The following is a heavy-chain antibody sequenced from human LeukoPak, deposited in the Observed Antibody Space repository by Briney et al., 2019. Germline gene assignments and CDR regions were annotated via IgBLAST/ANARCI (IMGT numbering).Heavy chain of an antibody. Sequence: ASVKVPCKASGYTFTGYYMHWVRQAPGQGLEWMGWINPNSGGTNYAQKFQGRVTMTRDTSISTAYMELSRLRSDDTAVYYCARGTNRRYCSSTSCYTNWFDPWGQGTLVTVSS. V-gene: IGHV1-2*02. J-gene: IGHJ5*02. CDR3: ARGTNRRYCSSTSCYTNWFDP. CDR1: GYTFTGYY. D-gene: IGHD2-2*02. CDR2: INPNSGGT.